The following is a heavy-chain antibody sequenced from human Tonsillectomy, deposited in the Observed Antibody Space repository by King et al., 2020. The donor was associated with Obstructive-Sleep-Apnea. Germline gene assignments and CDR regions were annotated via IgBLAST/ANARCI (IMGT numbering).Heavy chain of an antibody. CDR3: ARDGDSSGFFDY. CDR2: IYYSGIT. J-gene: IGHJ4*02. Sequence: QLQESGPGLVKPSETLSLTCTVSGGSISRYYWGWIRQPPGKGLEWIGYIYYSGITNYNPSLKSRVTTSVDTSKNQFSLNLASVIAADTAVYNCARDGDSSGFFDYWGQGTLVTVSS. D-gene: IGHD6-19*01. CDR1: GGSISRYY. V-gene: IGHV4-59*01.